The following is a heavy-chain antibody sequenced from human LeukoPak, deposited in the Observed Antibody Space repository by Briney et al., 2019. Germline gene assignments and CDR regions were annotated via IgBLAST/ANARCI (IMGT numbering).Heavy chain of an antibody. Sequence: GGSLRLSCAASGFTFSSYGMHWVRQAPGKGLEWVALISYDGSNKYYADSVKGRFTISRDNSKITLYLQMNSLRAEDTAVYYCARISYDTKCFDYWGQGTLVAVSS. V-gene: IGHV3-30*03. CDR3: ARISYDTKCFDY. CDR1: GFTFSSYG. J-gene: IGHJ4*02. D-gene: IGHD3-22*01. CDR2: ISYDGSNK.